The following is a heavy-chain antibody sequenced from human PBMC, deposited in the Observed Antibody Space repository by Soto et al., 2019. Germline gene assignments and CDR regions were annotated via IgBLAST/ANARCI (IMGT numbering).Heavy chain of an antibody. Sequence: QVQLVESGGGVVQPWRSLRRSCAASGFTFSSYALHWVRQAPGKGLGWVAVISFDGSNKDYVDSVKGRFSVSRDNSKNTLYLQMNSLRAEDTAVYYCAREWLPQFGTSYYGMDVWGQGTTVTVSS. V-gene: IGHV3-30-3*01. CDR1: GFTFSSYA. J-gene: IGHJ6*02. CDR3: AREWLPQFGTSYYGMDV. CDR2: ISFDGSNK. D-gene: IGHD6-19*01.